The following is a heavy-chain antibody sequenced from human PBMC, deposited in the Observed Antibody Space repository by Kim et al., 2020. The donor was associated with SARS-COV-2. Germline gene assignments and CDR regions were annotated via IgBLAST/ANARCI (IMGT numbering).Heavy chain of an antibody. CDR3: ASSAGYCSGGSCPEDSYYFDY. D-gene: IGHD2-15*01. CDR1: GFPFSGFA. Sequence: VGSLRLSCAASGFPFSGFAMHWARQAPGTGLEWVAVISYDGSNKYYVDSVKGRFTISRDNSKNTLYLQMNSLRAEDTAVYYCASSAGYCSGGSCPEDSYYFDYWGQGTLVTVSS. V-gene: IGHV3-30*04. CDR2: ISYDGSNK. J-gene: IGHJ4*02.